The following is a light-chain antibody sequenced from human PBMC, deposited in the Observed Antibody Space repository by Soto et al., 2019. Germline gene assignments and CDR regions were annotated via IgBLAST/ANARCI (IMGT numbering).Light chain of an antibody. CDR1: NSNIGSNT. V-gene: IGLV1-44*01. J-gene: IGLJ2*01. Sequence: QSVLTQPPSASGTPGQRVTISCSGSNSNIGSNTVNWYQHLPGTAPKLLIYTNDQRPSGVPDRFSGSKSGTSASLAISGLQSEDEADYYCATWDGSLNVVLFGGGTKLTVL. CDR2: TND. CDR3: ATWDGSLNVVL.